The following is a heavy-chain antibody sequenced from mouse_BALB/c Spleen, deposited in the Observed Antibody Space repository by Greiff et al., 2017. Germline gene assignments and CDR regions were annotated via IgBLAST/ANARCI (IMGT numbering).Heavy chain of an antibody. CDR2: IDPENGDT. D-gene: IGHD2-14*01. CDR3: NEGVRRSYYAMDY. Sequence: EVQLQQSGAELVRSGASVKLSCTASGFNIKDYYMHWVKQRPEQGLEWIGWIDPENGDTEYAPKFQGKATMTADTSSNTAYLQLSSLTSEDTAVYYCNEGVRRSYYAMDYWGQGTSVTVSS. J-gene: IGHJ4*01. V-gene: IGHV14-4*02. CDR1: GFNIKDYY.